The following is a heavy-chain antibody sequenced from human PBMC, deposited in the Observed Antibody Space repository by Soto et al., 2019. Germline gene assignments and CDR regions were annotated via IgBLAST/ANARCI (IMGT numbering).Heavy chain of an antibody. V-gene: IGHV4-59*08. CDR2: IYYSGST. CDR1: GGSISSYY. CDR3: ARHASYNWNWFDP. D-gene: IGHD1-20*01. Sequence: WETLSLTCTVSGGSISSYYWSWIRQPPGKGLEWIGYIYYSGSTNYNPSLKSRVTISVDTSKNQFSLKLSSVTAADTAVYYSARHASYNWNWFDPWGQGTLVTVSS. J-gene: IGHJ5*02.